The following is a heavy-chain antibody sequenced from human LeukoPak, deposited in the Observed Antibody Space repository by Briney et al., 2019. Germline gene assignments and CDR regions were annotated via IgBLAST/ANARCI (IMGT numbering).Heavy chain of an antibody. J-gene: IGHJ3*02. CDR3: ARDRLIADAFDI. V-gene: IGHV4-59*01. D-gene: IGHD2/OR15-2a*01. CDR2: IYYSGST. Sequence: SEXXXLICTVSGGSISSYYWSWIRQPPGKGLEWIGYIYYSGSTNYNPSLKSRVTISVDTSKNQFSLKLSSVTAADTAVYYCARDRLIADAFDIWGQGTMVTVSS. CDR1: GGSISSYY.